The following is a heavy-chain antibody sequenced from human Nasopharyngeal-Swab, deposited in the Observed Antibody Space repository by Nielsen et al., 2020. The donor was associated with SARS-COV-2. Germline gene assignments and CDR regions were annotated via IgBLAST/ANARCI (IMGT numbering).Heavy chain of an antibody. Sequence: SETLSLTCAVSGGSISSGGYSWSWIRQPPGKGLEWIGYIYHSGSTYYNPSLKSRVTISVDTSKNQFSLKLSSVTAADTAVYYCARVPGGNSEGYFDYWGQGTLVTVSS. CDR3: ARVPGGNSEGYFDY. CDR2: IYHSGST. V-gene: IGHV4-30-2*01. D-gene: IGHD4-23*01. CDR1: GGSISSGGYS. J-gene: IGHJ4*02.